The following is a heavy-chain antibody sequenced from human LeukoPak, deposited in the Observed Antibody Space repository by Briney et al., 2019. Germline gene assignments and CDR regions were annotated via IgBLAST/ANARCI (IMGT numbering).Heavy chain of an antibody. CDR2: ISYDGSNK. V-gene: IGHV3-30*18. J-gene: IGHJ4*02. CDR1: GFTFSSYG. D-gene: IGHD6-19*01. CDR3: AKDSGWQSYYFDY. Sequence: PGGSLRLSCGASGFTFSSYGMSWVRQAPGKGLEWVGVISYDGSNKYYADSVKGRFTISRDKSKNTLYLQMNSLRAEDTAVYYCAKDSGWQSYYFDYWGQGILVTVSS.